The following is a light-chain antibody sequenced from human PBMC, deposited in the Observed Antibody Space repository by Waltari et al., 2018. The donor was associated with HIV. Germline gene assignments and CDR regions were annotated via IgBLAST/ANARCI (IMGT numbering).Light chain of an antibody. CDR1: QSVLYSPNSKNY. CDR3: LQYYTTPQT. CDR2: WAS. V-gene: IGKV4-1*01. Sequence: FVMTQSPDSLAVYLGERATINCTSGQSVLYSPNSKNYLAWYQQKPGHPPKLLIYWASTRESGVPDRFSGGGSGTDFTLTISSLQAEDVAVYFCLQYYTTPQTFGQGTKVEIK. J-gene: IGKJ1*01.